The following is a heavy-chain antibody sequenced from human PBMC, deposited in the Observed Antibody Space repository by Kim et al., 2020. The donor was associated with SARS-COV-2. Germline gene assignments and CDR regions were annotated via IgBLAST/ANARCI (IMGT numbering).Heavy chain of an antibody. V-gene: IGHV1-18*01. J-gene: IGHJ4*02. CDR3: ARDGIAVAGQFDY. Sequence: YAQKLQGRVTMTTDTSTSTAYMELRSLRSDDTAVYYCARDGIAVAGQFDYWGQGTLVTVSS. D-gene: IGHD6-19*01.